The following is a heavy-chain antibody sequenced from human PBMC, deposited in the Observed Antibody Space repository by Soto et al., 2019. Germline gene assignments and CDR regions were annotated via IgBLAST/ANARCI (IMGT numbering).Heavy chain of an antibody. CDR3: ARGSGGATATLDYYFFDMDV. J-gene: IGHJ6*03. V-gene: IGHV1-2*04. CDR1: GDTFNDYY. Sequence: QVQLVQSGAEVKRPGASVTVSCRSSGDTFNDYYIHWVRQAPGQGLEWLGWINPNGGVTKYAQKVQGWVRMTRDRSIRTVYVQLSRLRSDDTAVYYCARGSGGATATLDYYFFDMDVWGTGTTVTVSS. D-gene: IGHD5-12*01. CDR2: INPNGGVT.